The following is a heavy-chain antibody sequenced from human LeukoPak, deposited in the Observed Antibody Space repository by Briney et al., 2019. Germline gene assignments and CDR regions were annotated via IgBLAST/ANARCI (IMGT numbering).Heavy chain of an antibody. V-gene: IGHV3-53*01. J-gene: IGHJ4*02. CDR2: IYSGGST. CDR3: ATQPYGDYEE. CDR1: GFTFSSYA. D-gene: IGHD4-17*01. Sequence: GGSLRLSCAASGFTFSSYAMSWVRQAPGKGLEWVSVIYSGGSTYYADSVKGRFTISRDNSKNTLYLQMNSLRAEDTAVYYCATQPYGDYEEWGQGTLVTVSS.